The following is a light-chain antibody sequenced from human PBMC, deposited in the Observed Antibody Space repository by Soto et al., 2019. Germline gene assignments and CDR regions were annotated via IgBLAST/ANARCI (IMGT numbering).Light chain of an antibody. CDR2: EVS. Sequence: QSAVTQPASVSGSPGQSITISCTGTTSDVGGYNYVSWYQQHPGKAPKLMIYEVSNRPSGVSNRFSGSKSGNTASLTISGLQAEDEAAYYCFSYTTSSAPYVFGTGTKLTVL. V-gene: IGLV2-14*01. CDR1: TSDVGGYNY. CDR3: FSYTTSSAPYV. J-gene: IGLJ1*01.